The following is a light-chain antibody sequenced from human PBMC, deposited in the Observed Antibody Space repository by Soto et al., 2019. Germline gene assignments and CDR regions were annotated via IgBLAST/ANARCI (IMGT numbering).Light chain of an antibody. CDR3: VLYMGSGISV. Sequence: QAVVTQEPSFSVSPGGTVTLTCGLSSGSVSTSYYPSWYQQTPGQAPRTLIHSTNTSSSGVPDRFSGSILGNKAALTITGAQADDESDYYCVLYMGSGISVFGGGTKLTVL. J-gene: IGLJ3*02. CDR1: SGSVSTSYY. V-gene: IGLV8-61*01. CDR2: STN.